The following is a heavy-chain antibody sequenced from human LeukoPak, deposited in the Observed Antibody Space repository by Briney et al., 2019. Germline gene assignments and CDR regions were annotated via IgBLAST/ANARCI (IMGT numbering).Heavy chain of an antibody. V-gene: IGHV4-4*09. J-gene: IGHJ3*02. CDR2: FYATGST. CDR1: GGSISSYY. Sequence: SETLSLTCTVSGGSISSYYWSWIRQPPGKGLEWIGYFYATGSTNYNPSLKSRVTKSVDPSKNQFSLKLSPVTAADTAVYYCARGRYCSADICSGGDAFDIWGQGTMVSVSS. D-gene: IGHD2-15*01. CDR3: ARGRYCSADICSGGDAFDI.